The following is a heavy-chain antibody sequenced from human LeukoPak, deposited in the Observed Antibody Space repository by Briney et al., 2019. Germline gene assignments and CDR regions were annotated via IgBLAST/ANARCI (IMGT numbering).Heavy chain of an antibody. V-gene: IGHV3-33*06. D-gene: IGHD2-2*01. CDR3: AKDSEIGYCSSTSCYGYFQH. J-gene: IGHJ1*01. Sequence: GGSLRLSCAASGFTFSSYGMHWVRQAPGKGLEWVAVIWYGGSNKYYADSVKGRFTISRDNSKNTLYLQMNSLRAEDTAVYYCAKDSEIGYCSSTSCYGYFQHWGQGTLVTVSS. CDR2: IWYGGSNK. CDR1: GFTFSSYG.